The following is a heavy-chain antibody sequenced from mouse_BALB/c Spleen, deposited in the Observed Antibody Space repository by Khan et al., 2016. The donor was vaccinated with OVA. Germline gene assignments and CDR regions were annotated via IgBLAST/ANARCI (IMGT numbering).Heavy chain of an antibody. V-gene: IGHV3-2*02. CDR1: GYSITSDYA. D-gene: IGHD2-14*01. CDR3: AGGVRLAY. Sequence: EVQLQESGPGLVKPSQSLSLTCTVTGYSITSDYAWNWIRQFLGNKLEWMGYINYSGSTSYHPSLKSRISITRDTSKNQFFLQLNSVTTEDTATYCCAGGVRLAYWGQGTLVTVSA. J-gene: IGHJ3*01. CDR2: INYSGST.